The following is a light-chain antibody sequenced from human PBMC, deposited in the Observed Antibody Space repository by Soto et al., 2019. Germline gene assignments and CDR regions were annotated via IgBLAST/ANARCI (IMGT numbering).Light chain of an antibody. J-gene: IGKJ1*01. CDR1: QSISSW. CDR3: QQYNSHWT. V-gene: IGKV1-5*01. Sequence: DIQMHKSPSTLSASVGDRVTISCRASQSISSWLAWYQQKPGKAPNLLIYDASSLQSGVPSRFSGIGSGTEFTLTISSLQPDDFATYYCQQYNSHWTFGQGTKVDIK. CDR2: DAS.